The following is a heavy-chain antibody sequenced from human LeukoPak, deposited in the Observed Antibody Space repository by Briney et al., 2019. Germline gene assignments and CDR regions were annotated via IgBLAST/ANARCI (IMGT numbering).Heavy chain of an antibody. V-gene: IGHV3-21*01. CDR2: ISTSSSYI. J-gene: IGHJ3*02. Sequence: GGPLRLSCAASGFTFSSYSMNWVRQAPGKGLEWVSSISTSSSYIYYADSVKGRFTISRDNAKNSLYLQMNSLRAEDTAVYYCARDRQTANDAFDIWGQGTMVTVSS. CDR3: ARDRQTANDAFDI. CDR1: GFTFSSYS.